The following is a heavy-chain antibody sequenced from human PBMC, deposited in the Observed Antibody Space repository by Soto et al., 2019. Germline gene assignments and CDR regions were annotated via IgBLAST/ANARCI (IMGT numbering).Heavy chain of an antibody. CDR3: EHIGYYGAGLPDAFDI. V-gene: IGHV2-5*02. CDR1: GFSLSTSGVG. CDR2: IYWDDDK. J-gene: IGHJ3*02. D-gene: IGHD3-10*01. Sequence: SGPTLVNPTQTLTLTCTFSGFSLSTSGVGVGWIRQPPGKALEWLALIYWDDDKRYSPSLKSRLTITKDTSKNQVVLTMTNMEPVDTARFYCEHIGYYGAGLPDAFDIWGQGTRVTFPS.